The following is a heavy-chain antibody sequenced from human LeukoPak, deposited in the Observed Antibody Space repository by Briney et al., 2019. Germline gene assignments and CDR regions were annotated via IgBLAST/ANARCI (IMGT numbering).Heavy chain of an antibody. V-gene: IGHV3-11*01. CDR1: GFTFSDYY. J-gene: IGHJ4*02. CDR3: ARAVAGPSGRFDY. CDR2: ISGSGSTL. D-gene: IGHD6-19*01. Sequence: GGSLRLSCADSGFTFSDYYMSWIRQAPGKGLEWVSYISGSGSTLYYADSVKGRFTISRDNTKNSLYLQMNSLRAEDTAVYYCARAVAGPSGRFDYWGQGTLVTVSS.